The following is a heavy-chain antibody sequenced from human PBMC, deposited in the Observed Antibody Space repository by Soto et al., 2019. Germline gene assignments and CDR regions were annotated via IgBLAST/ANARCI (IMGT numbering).Heavy chain of an antibody. D-gene: IGHD1-20*01. J-gene: IGHJ6*03. Sequence: QVQLQESGPGLVKPSQTLSLTCTVSGGSISSGGYYWCWIRQHPGKGLEWIGYIYYSGSTYYNPSLKSRVTISVDTSKNQFSLKLSSVTAADTAVYYCARAFKSGIYYYYYMDVWGKGTKVTV. CDR2: IYYSGST. V-gene: IGHV4-31*03. CDR1: GGSISSGGYY. CDR3: ARAFKSGIYYYYYMDV.